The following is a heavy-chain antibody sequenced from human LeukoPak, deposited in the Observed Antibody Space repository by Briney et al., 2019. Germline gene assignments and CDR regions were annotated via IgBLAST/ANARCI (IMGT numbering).Heavy chain of an antibody. Sequence: SETLSLTCAVYGGSFSGYYWSWIRQPPGKGLEWIGEINHSGSTNYNPSLKSRVTISVDTSKNQFSLKLSSVTAADTAVYYCARCTRWLRLLDHVAFDIWGQGTMVTVSS. CDR1: GGSFSGYY. J-gene: IGHJ3*02. V-gene: IGHV4-34*01. CDR2: INHSGST. D-gene: IGHD5-12*01. CDR3: ARCTRWLRLLDHVAFDI.